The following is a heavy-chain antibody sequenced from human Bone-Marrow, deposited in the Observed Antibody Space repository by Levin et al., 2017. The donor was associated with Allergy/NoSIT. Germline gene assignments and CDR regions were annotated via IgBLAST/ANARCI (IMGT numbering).Heavy chain of an antibody. CDR3: ARGFDFWRGYYYYGMDV. Sequence: GGSLRLSCAASGFTFSSYSMNWVRQAPGKGLEWVSSISSSSSYIYYADSVKGRFTISRDNAKNSLYLQMNSLRAEDTAVYYCARGFDFWRGYYYYGMDVWGQGTTVTVSS. CDR1: GFTFSSYS. J-gene: IGHJ6*02. V-gene: IGHV3-21*01. CDR2: ISSSSSYI. D-gene: IGHD3-3*01.